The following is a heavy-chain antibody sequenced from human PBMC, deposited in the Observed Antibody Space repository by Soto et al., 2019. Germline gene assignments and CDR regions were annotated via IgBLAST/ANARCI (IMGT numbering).Heavy chain of an antibody. CDR3: AKAYFVWSSEQSYYFDY. Sequence: EVQLLDSGGGLVQPGGSLRLSCAASGFTFSSYAMTWVRQGPGKGLEWVSGISGSGGRSYYADSVKGRFTISRDNSKSTLYLQMNSLRAEDTAVYYCAKAYFVWSSEQSYYFDYWGQGTLVTVSS. V-gene: IGHV3-23*01. J-gene: IGHJ4*02. CDR1: GFTFSSYA. CDR2: ISGSGGRS. D-gene: IGHD3-16*01.